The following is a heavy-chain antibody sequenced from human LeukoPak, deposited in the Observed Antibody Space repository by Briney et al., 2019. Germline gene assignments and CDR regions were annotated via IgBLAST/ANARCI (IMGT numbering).Heavy chain of an antibody. V-gene: IGHV3-15*01. CDR2: IKSKTDGGTT. CDR1: GFTFSNAW. CDR3: TTDLANQLLLFDY. D-gene: IGHD2-2*01. Sequence: PGGSLRLSCAASGFTFSNAWMSWVCQAPGKGLEWVCRIKSKTDGGTTDYAAPVKGRFTISRDDSKNTLYLQMNSLKTEDTAVYYCTTDLANQLLLFDYWGQGTLVTVSS. J-gene: IGHJ4*02.